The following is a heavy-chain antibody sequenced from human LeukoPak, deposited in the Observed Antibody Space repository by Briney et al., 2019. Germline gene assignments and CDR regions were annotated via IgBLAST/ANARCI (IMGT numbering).Heavy chain of an antibody. CDR1: GFAFSNYG. V-gene: IGHV3-30*19. J-gene: IGHJ4*02. CDR3: ARPMGAGRV. Sequence: TGGSLRLSCAASGFAFSNYGIHWVRQAPGKGLEWVAVISYDGSNKYYADSVKGRFTISRDNSKNTLYLQMNSLRAEDTAVYYCARPMGAGRVWGQGTLVTVSS. D-gene: IGHD1-26*01. CDR2: ISYDGSNK.